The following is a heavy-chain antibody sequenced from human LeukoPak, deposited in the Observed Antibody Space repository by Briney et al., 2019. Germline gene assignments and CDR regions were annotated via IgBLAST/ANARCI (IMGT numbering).Heavy chain of an antibody. V-gene: IGHV3-23*01. Sequence: GGSLRLSCAASGFTFGNAWMSWVRQAPGKGLEWVSGIGASGGSTYYADSVKGRFTISRDNSKNTLYLQMNSLRTEDTAVYYCAKAEGYDILTGLDYWGQGTLVTVSS. CDR3: AKAEGYDILTGLDY. D-gene: IGHD3-9*01. CDR1: GFTFGNAW. J-gene: IGHJ4*02. CDR2: IGASGGST.